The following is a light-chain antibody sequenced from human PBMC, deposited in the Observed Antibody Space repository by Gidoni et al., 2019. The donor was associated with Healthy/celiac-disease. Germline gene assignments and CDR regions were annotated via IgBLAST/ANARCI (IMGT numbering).Light chain of an antibody. CDR3: AAWDDSLNGPV. V-gene: IGLV1-44*01. J-gene: IGLJ1*01. CDR1: SSNIGSNT. Sequence: QSVLTQPPSASGTPVQRVTISCSGSSSNIGSNTVNWYQQLPGTAPKLLTYSNNQRPSGVPDRFAGSKSGTSAYLAISGLQSEDEADYYCAAWDDSLNGPVFGTGTKVTVL. CDR2: SNN.